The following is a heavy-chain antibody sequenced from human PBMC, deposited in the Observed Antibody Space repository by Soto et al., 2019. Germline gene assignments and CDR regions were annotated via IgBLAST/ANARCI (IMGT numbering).Heavy chain of an antibody. D-gene: IGHD3-9*01. CDR3: ARGGLRYFDWLFPGDDAFDI. Sequence: EVQLVESGGGLVQPGGSLRLSCAASGFTFSSYAMHWVRQAPGKGLEYVSAISSNGGSTYYANSVKGRFTISRDNSKNTRYLQMGSLRAEDMAVYYCARGGLRYFDWLFPGDDAFDIWGQGTMVTVSS. CDR2: ISSNGGST. J-gene: IGHJ3*02. V-gene: IGHV3-64*01. CDR1: GFTFSSYA.